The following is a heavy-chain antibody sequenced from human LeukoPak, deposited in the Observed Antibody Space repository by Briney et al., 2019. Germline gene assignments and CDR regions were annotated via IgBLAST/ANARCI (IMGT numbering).Heavy chain of an antibody. CDR3: ARDVDYDYFDY. CDR1: GGSISSYY. Sequence: SETLSLTCTVSGGSISSYYWSWIRQPAGKGLGWIGRIDTSGSTNYNPSLKSRVTMSVDTSKNQFSLKLSSVTAADTAVYYCARDVDYDYFDYWGQGTLVTVSS. V-gene: IGHV4-4*07. D-gene: IGHD4-17*01. J-gene: IGHJ4*02. CDR2: IDTSGST.